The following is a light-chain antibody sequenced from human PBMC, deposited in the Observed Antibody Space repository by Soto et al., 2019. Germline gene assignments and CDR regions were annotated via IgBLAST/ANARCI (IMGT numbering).Light chain of an antibody. Sequence: QSALTQPASVSGSPGQSITISCTGSGSDVGSYNYVSWYQQHQDKAPTLLIFEVANRPSGVSDRFSGSKSGNTAYLTISSLKAQDEADSYCSSHTSSSTPVVFGGGTKLTVL. V-gene: IGLV2-14*01. CDR1: GSDVGSYNY. CDR3: SSHTSSSTPVV. CDR2: EVA. J-gene: IGLJ2*01.